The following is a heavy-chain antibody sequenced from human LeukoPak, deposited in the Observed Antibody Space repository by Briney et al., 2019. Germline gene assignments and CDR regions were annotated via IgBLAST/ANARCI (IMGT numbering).Heavy chain of an antibody. Sequence: TTSETLSLTCTVSGVSISTYYWSWIRQPPGKGLEWIGYIYYSGSTYYNPSLKGRVIISADTSKNQFSLKLTSVTAADTAVYYCARAPSNHFDYWGQGTLVTVSS. CDR2: IYYSGST. V-gene: IGHV4-59*12. CDR1: GVSISTYY. CDR3: ARAPSNHFDY. J-gene: IGHJ4*02.